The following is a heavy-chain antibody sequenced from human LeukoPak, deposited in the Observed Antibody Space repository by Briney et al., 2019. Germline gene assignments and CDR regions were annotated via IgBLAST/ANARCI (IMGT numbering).Heavy chain of an antibody. Sequence: SETLSLTCTVSGGSISSYYWSWIRQPPGKGLEWIGYIYYSGSTNYNPSLKSRVTISVDTSKNQFSLKLSSVTAADTAVYYCATKGLGPIDYWGQGTLVTVSS. D-gene: IGHD3-16*01. CDR3: ATKGLGPIDY. V-gene: IGHV4-59*01. CDR2: IYYSGST. CDR1: GGSISSYY. J-gene: IGHJ4*02.